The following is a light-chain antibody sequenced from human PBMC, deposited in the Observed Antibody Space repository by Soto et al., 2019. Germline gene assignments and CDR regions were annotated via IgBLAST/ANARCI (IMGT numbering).Light chain of an antibody. Sequence: QSALTQPPSASGSPGQSVAISCTGTSSDVGGYNYVSWYQQHPGKAPKLMIYEVNKRPSGVPDRFSDSKSGNTASLTVSGLQAEDEADYYCSSYAGSSNVFGTGPKLTVL. V-gene: IGLV2-8*01. CDR3: SSYAGSSNV. J-gene: IGLJ1*01. CDR2: EVN. CDR1: SSDVGGYNY.